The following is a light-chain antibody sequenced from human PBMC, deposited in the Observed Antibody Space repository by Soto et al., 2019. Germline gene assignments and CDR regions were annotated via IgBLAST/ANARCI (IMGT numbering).Light chain of an antibody. V-gene: IGKV3-11*01. Sequence: EIVLTQSPATLSLSPGERATLSCRASQSVSSYLAWYQQKPVQAPRLLIYDASNRATGIPARFSGSGSGTDFTLTISSLEPEDFAVYYCQQRGNRPPWTFGQGTKVDI. CDR3: QQRGNRPPWT. J-gene: IGKJ1*01. CDR1: QSVSSY. CDR2: DAS.